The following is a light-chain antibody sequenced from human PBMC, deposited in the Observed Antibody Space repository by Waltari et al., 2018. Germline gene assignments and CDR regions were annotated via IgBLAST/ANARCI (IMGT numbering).Light chain of an antibody. CDR2: EVS. Sequence: VMTQTPLSLSVTPGQAASISCQSSQSLLYSDGKSHLYWYLQKPGQPPQLLIYEVSNRFSGVPERFSGGGSGTDFTLKISRVEAEDVGLYYCMQNIQIPVSFGGGTKVEIK. CDR3: MQNIQIPVS. CDR1: QSLLYSDGKSH. V-gene: IGKV2D-29*01. J-gene: IGKJ4*01.